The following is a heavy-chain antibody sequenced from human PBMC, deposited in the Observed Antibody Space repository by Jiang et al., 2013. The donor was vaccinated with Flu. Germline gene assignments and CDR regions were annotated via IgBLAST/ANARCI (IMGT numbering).Heavy chain of an antibody. CDR3: ARAGRSDLFDWLLHGMDV. V-gene: IGHV1-8*01. D-gene: IGHD3-9*01. CDR2: VNPNSGNT. Sequence: GAEVKKPGASVKVSCKASGYTXTNYDINWVRQATGQGLEWMGWVNPNSGNTGYARKFQGRVSMTRNTPINTAYMELSSLRSEDTAVYYCARAGRSDLFDWLLHGMDVWGQGTTVAVSS. CDR1: GYTXTNYD. J-gene: IGHJ6*02.